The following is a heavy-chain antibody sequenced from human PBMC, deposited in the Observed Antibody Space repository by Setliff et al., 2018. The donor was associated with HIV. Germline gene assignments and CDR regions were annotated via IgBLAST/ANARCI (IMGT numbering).Heavy chain of an antibody. CDR1: GFTFSSYS. Sequence: GESLKISCAASGFTFSSYSMNWVRQAPGKGLEWVSYISSSSSYTHYADSVKGRFTISRDNVKNSLYLQMNSLRAEDTAVYYCARGSCSTISCSLRVGNDAFDIWGQGTMVTVSS. V-gene: IGHV3-21*04. CDR3: ARGSCSTISCSLRVGNDAFDI. D-gene: IGHD2-2*01. CDR2: ISSSSSYT. J-gene: IGHJ3*02.